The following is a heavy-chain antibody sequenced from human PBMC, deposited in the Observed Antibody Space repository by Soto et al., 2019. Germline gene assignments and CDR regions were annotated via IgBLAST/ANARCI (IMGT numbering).Heavy chain of an antibody. V-gene: IGHV4-39*01. J-gene: IGHJ5*02. D-gene: IGHD3-10*01. CDR2: IYYSGST. CDR3: ARLSYYFGATYGSWLYP. Sequence: PSETLSLTCTVSGGSISSSSYYWGWIRQPPGKGLEWIGSIYYSGSTYYNPSLKSRVTISVDTSKNQFSLKLSSVTAADTAVYYCARLSYYFGATYGSWLYPRGQGTLVPVSS. CDR1: GGSISSSSYY.